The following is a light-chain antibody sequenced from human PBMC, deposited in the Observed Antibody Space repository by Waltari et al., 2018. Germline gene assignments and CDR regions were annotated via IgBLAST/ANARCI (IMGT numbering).Light chain of an antibody. CDR2: AAS. Sequence: DIPMTQSPSSLSASVGDRITITCRASQSLSSYLNWYQQKPGKAPKLLIDAASSLQSGVPSRFSGSGSGTDFTLTISSLQPEDFATYYCQQNYSTPGTFGQGTKVEIK. CDR1: QSLSSY. CDR3: QQNYSTPGT. V-gene: IGKV1-39*01. J-gene: IGKJ1*01.